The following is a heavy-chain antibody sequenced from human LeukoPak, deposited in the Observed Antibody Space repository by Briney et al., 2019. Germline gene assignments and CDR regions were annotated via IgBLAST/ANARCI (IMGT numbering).Heavy chain of an antibody. CDR1: GGSISSYY. CDR3: ARADLGYCISTSCYEDDAFDI. CDR2: INHSGST. V-gene: IGHV4-34*01. J-gene: IGHJ3*02. Sequence: PSETLSLTCTVSGGSISSYYWSWIRQPPGKGLEWIGEINHSGSTNYNPSLKSRVTISVDTSKNQFSLKLSSVTAADTAVYYCARADLGYCISTSCYEDDAFDIWGQGTMVTVSS. D-gene: IGHD2-2*01.